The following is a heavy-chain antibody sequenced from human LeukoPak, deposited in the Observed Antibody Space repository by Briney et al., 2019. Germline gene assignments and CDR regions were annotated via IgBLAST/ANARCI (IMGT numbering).Heavy chain of an antibody. D-gene: IGHD2-2*01. CDR1: GVSISGDS. Sequence: SETLSFTSSGSGVSISGDSLSWIRQPPGKGLEWIGYMYYRGSTNYNPSLKSRVTMSVDTSKNQFSLNLTSETAADTAVYYCARGGGHRGSTSCYNWFDPWGQASLVTVSS. CDR3: ARGGGHRGSTSCYNWFDP. J-gene: IGHJ5*02. CDR2: MYYRGST. V-gene: IGHV4-59*01.